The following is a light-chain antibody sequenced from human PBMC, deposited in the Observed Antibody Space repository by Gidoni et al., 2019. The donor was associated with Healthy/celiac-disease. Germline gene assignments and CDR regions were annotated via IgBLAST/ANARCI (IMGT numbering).Light chain of an antibody. Sequence: EVVMTQSPATLSLSPGERATLSCRASQTVSSNLAWYQQKPGQAPRLLIYGSSTRATGIPARFSGSGSGTEFTLTISSLQSEDFAVYHCQQYYDWPPYTFGQGTKVEIK. CDR1: QTVSSN. CDR3: QQYYDWPPYT. V-gene: IGKV3-15*01. J-gene: IGKJ2*01. CDR2: GSS.